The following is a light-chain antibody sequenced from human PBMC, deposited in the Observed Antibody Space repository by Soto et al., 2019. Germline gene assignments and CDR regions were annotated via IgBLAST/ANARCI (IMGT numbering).Light chain of an antibody. J-gene: IGKJ1*01. CDR3: QQYSTYSST. CDR2: KAS. Sequence: DIQMTQSPSTLSASVGDRVTITCPASQSINSWLAWYQQKPGKARKLLIYKASDLQSGVPSRFSGRGSGTEFTLTISSLQPDDFATYFCQQYSTYSSTFGQGTKVDIK. CDR1: QSINSW. V-gene: IGKV1-5*03.